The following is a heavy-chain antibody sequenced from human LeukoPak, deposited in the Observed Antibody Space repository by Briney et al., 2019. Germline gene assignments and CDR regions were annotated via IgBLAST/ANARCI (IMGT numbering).Heavy chain of an antibody. J-gene: IGHJ4*02. Sequence: GSSVKVSCKASGGTFSSYAISWVRQAPGQGLEWMGGIIPIFGTANYAQKFQGRVTITADESTSTAYMELSSLRSEDTAVYYWARDTSLLVRATVWFAYWGQGTLVTVSS. CDR3: ARDTSLLVRATVWFAY. D-gene: IGHD1-26*01. V-gene: IGHV1-69*01. CDR1: GGTFSSYA. CDR2: IIPIFGTA.